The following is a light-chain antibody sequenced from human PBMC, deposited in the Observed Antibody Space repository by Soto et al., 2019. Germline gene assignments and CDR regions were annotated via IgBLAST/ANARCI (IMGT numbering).Light chain of an antibody. CDR3: QQYNSYPRT. J-gene: IGKJ2*01. V-gene: IGKV1-5*01. CDR1: QSISTR. Sequence: DIQMTQSPSTLSASVGDRVTITCRASQSISTRLAWYQQKPGKAPNLLIYDVSSLESGVPSRFSGGGSGTEFTHTISSLQPDDFATYYCQQYNSYPRTFGQGTKLEIK. CDR2: DVS.